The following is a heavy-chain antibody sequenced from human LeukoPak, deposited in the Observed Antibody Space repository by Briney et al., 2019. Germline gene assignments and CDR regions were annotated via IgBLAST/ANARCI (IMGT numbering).Heavy chain of an antibody. J-gene: IGHJ3*02. D-gene: IGHD1-1*01. CDR2: ISYSGST. CDR1: GGSISSSTYY. Sequence: PSETLSLTCTVSGGSISSSTYYWGWIRQPPGKGLEWIGSISYSGSTYYNPSLKSRVTISVDTSKNQFSLKLNSVTATDTAVYYCARGTERSSRLAFDIWGQGTMVTVSS. CDR3: ARGTERSSRLAFDI. V-gene: IGHV4-39*01.